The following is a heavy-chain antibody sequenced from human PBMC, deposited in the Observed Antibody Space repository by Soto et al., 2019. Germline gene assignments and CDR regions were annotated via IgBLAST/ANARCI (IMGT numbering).Heavy chain of an antibody. CDR2: IYSGGTT. Sequence: EVQLVESGGGLVQPGGSLGLSGEASGLTVISNSMSWVRQAPGKGLEWVSVIYSGGTTYYADSVKGRFTISRDNSKNTLYLQMNSLRAEDTAVYYCARNGDSSDYRGWFDPWGQGTLVTVSS. D-gene: IGHD3-22*01. CDR3: ARNGDSSDYRGWFDP. CDR1: GLTVISNS. J-gene: IGHJ5*02. V-gene: IGHV3-66*01.